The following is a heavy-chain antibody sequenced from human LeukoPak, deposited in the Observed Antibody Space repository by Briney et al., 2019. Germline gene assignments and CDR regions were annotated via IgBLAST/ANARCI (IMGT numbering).Heavy chain of an antibody. CDR2: ISYDGSNK. J-gene: IGHJ3*02. CDR3: AGDEIAAAGDAFDI. V-gene: IGHV3-30*04. D-gene: IGHD6-13*01. Sequence: GGSLRLSCAASGFTFSSYAMHWVRQAPGKGLEWVAVISYDGSNKYYADSVKGRFTISRDNSKNTLYLQMNSLRAEDTAVYYCAGDEIAAAGDAFDIWGQGTMVTVSS. CDR1: GFTFSSYA.